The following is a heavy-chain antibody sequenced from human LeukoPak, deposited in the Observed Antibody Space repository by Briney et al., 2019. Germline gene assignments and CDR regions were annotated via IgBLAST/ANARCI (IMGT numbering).Heavy chain of an antibody. V-gene: IGHV3-21*01. D-gene: IGHD1-14*01. Sequence: GGSLRLSCAASGFTVSSNYMSWVRQAPGKGLEWVSSISSSSSYIYYADSVKGRFTISRDNAKNSLYLQMNSLRAEDTAVYYCARDREPRKHDAFDIWGQGTMVTVSS. CDR2: ISSSSSYI. CDR1: GFTVSSNY. J-gene: IGHJ3*02. CDR3: ARDREPRKHDAFDI.